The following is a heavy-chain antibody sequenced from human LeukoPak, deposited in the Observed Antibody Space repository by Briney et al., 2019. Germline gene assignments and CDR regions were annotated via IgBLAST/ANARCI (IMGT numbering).Heavy chain of an antibody. J-gene: IGHJ4*02. D-gene: IGHD4/OR15-4a*01. CDR2: ITSSSSYI. CDR1: GFTFSSYS. V-gene: IGHV3-21*04. Sequence: GGSLRLSCAASGFTFSSYSMNWVRQAPGKGLEWVSSITSSSSYIYYADSVKGRFTISRDNAKNSLYLQMNSLRAEDTAVYYCARRAGAYSHPYDYWGQGTLVTVSS. CDR3: ARRAGAYSHPYDY.